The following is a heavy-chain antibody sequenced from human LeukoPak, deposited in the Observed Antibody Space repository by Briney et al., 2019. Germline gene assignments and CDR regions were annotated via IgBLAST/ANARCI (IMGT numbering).Heavy chain of an antibody. D-gene: IGHD4-17*01. V-gene: IGHV3-43D*03. J-gene: IGHJ4*02. CDR1: GFTFDDYA. Sequence: GGSLRLSCAASGFTFDDYAMHWVRQAPGKGLEWVSLISWDGGSTYYADSVKGRFTISRDNSKNTLYLQMNSLRAEDTAVYYCAKDRSGDYARADYWGQGTLVTVSS. CDR2: ISWDGGST. CDR3: AKDRSGDYARADY.